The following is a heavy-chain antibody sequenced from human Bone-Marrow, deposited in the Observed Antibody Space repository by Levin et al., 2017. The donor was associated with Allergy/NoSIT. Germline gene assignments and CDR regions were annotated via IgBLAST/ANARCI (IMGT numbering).Heavy chain of an antibody. J-gene: IGHJ4*02. CDR2: ISSTGYRT. D-gene: IGHD3-10*01. CDR3: AKLHGSGSGPLFRDRLYYFES. Sequence: GESLKISCAASGFTFGSFAMSWVRQAPGKGLEWVSSISSTGYRTDYIDSVKGRFTISRDLSKNALYLQMNTLRVADTAVYFCAKLHGSGSGPLFRDRLYYFESWGQGTLVTVSS. V-gene: IGHV3-23*05. CDR1: GFTFGSFA.